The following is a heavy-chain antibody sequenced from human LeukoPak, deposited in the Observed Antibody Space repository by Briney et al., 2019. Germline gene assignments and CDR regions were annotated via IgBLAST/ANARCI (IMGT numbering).Heavy chain of an antibody. CDR1: GFTFSSYA. D-gene: IGHD3-22*01. J-gene: IGHJ4*02. Sequence: GASLRLSCAASGFTFSSYAMSWVRQAPGKGLEWVSAISGSGGSTYYADSVKGRFTISRDNSKNTLYLQMNSLRAEDTAVYYCAKRGDYDSSGYYLDCWGQGTLATVSS. V-gene: IGHV3-23*01. CDR3: AKRGDYDSSGYYLDC. CDR2: ISGSGGST.